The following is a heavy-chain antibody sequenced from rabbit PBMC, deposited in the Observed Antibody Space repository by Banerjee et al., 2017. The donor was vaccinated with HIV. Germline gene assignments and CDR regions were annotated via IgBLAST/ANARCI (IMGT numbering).Heavy chain of an antibody. D-gene: IGHD1-1*01. Sequence: QSLEESGGDLVKPGASLTLTCTASGLSVSSAYMCWVRQAPGKGLELIACIYTSSGSTWYASWAKGRFTISKTSSTTVTLQMTSLTAADTATYFCARGVYYDAFNLWGQGTLVTVS. CDR1: GLSVSSAY. CDR2: IYTSSGST. CDR3: ARGVYYDAFNL. J-gene: IGHJ4*01. V-gene: IGHV1S40*01.